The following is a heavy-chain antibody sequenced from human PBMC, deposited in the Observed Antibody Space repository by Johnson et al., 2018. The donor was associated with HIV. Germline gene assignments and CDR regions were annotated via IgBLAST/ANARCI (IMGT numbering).Heavy chain of an antibody. D-gene: IGHD5-24*01. CDR3: ARETRDGAAFDI. V-gene: IGHV3-30-3*01. CDR2: ISYDGSNK. CDR1: GFTFSSYA. J-gene: IGHJ3*02. Sequence: QVQLVESGGGVVQPGRSLRLSCAASGFTFSSYAMHWVRQAPGKGLEWVAVISYDGSNKYYADSVKGRFTISRDNSKNTLYLQMNSLGAEDTAVYYCARETRDGAAFDIWGQGTMVTVSS.